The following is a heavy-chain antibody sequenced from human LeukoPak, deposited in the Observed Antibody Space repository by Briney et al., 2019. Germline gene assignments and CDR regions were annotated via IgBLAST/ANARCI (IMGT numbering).Heavy chain of an antibody. CDR3: ARVSDTSGASCFAF. CDR2: INPNSGDT. J-gene: IGHJ4*02. D-gene: IGHD3-22*01. Sequence: RINPNSGDTKYAQNFQGRVTMTRDTSISTAYMELSRLTSDDTAVYFCARVSDTSGASCFAFWGQGTLVTVSS. V-gene: IGHV1-2*06.